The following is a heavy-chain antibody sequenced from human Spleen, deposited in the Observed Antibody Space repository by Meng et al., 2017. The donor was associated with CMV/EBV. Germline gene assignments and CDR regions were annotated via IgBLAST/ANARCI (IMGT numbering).Heavy chain of an antibody. J-gene: IGHJ2*01. D-gene: IGHD6-19*01. CDR3: ARDGSGCGWYVSWYFDL. V-gene: IGHV3-33*08. CDR1: GFTFSSYG. CDR2: IWYDGSNK. Sequence: GESLKISCAASGFTFSSYGMHWVRQAPGKGLEWVAVIWYDGSNKYYADSVKGRFTISRDNSKNTLYLQMNSLRAEDTAVYYCARDGSGCGWYVSWYFDLWGRGTLVTVSS.